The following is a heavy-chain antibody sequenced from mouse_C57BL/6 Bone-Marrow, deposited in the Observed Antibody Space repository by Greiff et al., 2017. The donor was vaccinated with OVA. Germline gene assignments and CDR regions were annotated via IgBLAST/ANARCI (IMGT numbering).Heavy chain of an antibody. CDR3: TDYYRGYCDF. J-gene: IGHJ2*03. D-gene: IGHD1-1*02. CDR2: IDPENGDT. Sequence: VQQQQSGAELVRPGASVKMSCTASGFTFKDDYMNWVKQRPEKGLEWIGWIDPENGDTDYASKFQGKATLTADKSSNTAYLQLSSLPSEDSAGYGCTDYYRGYCDFEGRGTGLTVTA. V-gene: IGHV14-4*01. CDR1: GFTFKDDY.